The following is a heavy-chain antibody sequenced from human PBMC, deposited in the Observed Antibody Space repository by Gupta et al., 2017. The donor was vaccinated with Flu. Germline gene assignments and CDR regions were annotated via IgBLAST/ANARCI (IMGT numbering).Heavy chain of an antibody. Sequence: EVQLVESGGGLGQPGGSLRLSCGASGFTLSEYWMSWVRQAPGKGPELVANINRDWSVINYMDVVRGRFTISRDNAKNAVYCTMNSLRVDDTAVYYCARDVGSGDYDSWGQGTLGTVSS. V-gene: IGHV3-7*01. CDR1: GFTLSEYW. J-gene: IGHJ5*01. CDR2: INRDWSVI. CDR3: ARDVGSGDYDS. D-gene: IGHD4-17*01.